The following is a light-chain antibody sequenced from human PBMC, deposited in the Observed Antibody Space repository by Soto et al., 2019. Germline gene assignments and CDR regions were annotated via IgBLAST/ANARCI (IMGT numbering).Light chain of an antibody. CDR1: SSNIARNT. CDR2: NNN. V-gene: IGLV1-44*01. CDR3: ATWDDSLNGPV. Sequence: QSVLTQPPSASGTPGQTVTISCSGSSSNIARNTESWYQEVPGTAPKLLIYNNNERPSGVPDRFSGSKSGTSASLAISALQSEDEADYYCATWDDSLNGPVFGGGTKLTVL. J-gene: IGLJ3*02.